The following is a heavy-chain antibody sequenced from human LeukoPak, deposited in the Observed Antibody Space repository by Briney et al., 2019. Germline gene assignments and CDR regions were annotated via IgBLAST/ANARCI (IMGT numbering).Heavy chain of an antibody. D-gene: IGHD4/OR15-4a*01. CDR3: ARRAGAYSQPYDY. J-gene: IGHJ4*02. Sequence: GGSLRLSCTVSGFTVSSNSMSWVRQAQGKGLEWVSFIYSDNTHYSDSVKGRFTISRDNSKNTQYLQMNSLRAEDTAVYYCARRAGAYSQPYDYWGQGTLVTVSS. V-gene: IGHV3-53*01. CDR1: GFTVSSNS. CDR2: IYSDNT.